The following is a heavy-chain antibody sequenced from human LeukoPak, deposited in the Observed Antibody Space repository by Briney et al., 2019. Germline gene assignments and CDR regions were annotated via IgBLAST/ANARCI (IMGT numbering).Heavy chain of an antibody. V-gene: IGHV1-2*02. D-gene: IGHD1-26*01. CDR2: INPNSGGT. J-gene: IGHJ4*02. CDR1: GYTFTGYY. Sequence: GASVKVSCKASGYTFTGYYMHWVRQAPGQGLEWMGWINPNSGGTNYAQKFQGRVTMTRDTSISTAYMELSRLTCDDTAVYYCASAGRGWELRIVADYWGQGTLVTVPS. CDR3: ASAGRGWELRIVADY.